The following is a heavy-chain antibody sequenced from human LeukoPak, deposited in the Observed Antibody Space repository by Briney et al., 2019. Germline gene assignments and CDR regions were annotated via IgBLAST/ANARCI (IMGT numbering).Heavy chain of an antibody. V-gene: IGHV1-2*02. CDR3: AKRQYCSGGSCYSPKFLYYYYGMDV. Sequence: ASVKVSCKASGHTFTGYYMHWVRQAPGQGLEWMGWINPNSGGTNYAQKFQGRVTMTRDTSISTAYMELSRLRSDDTAVYYCAKRQYCSGGSCYSPKFLYYYYGMDVWGQGTTVTVSS. J-gene: IGHJ6*02. CDR2: INPNSGGT. CDR1: GHTFTGYY. D-gene: IGHD2-15*01.